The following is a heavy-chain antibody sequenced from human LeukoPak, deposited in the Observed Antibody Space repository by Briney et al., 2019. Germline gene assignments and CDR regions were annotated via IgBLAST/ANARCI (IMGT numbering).Heavy chain of an antibody. V-gene: IGHV1-18*01. Sequence: ASVKVSCKASGYTFTSYGISWVRQAPGQGLEWMGWISAYNGNTNYAQKLQGRVTMTTDTSTSTAYMELSRLTSDDTAVYYCARTAPYSSGWSDAFDIWGQGTMISVSS. J-gene: IGHJ3*02. CDR1: GYTFTSYG. D-gene: IGHD6-19*01. CDR3: ARTAPYSSGWSDAFDI. CDR2: ISAYNGNT.